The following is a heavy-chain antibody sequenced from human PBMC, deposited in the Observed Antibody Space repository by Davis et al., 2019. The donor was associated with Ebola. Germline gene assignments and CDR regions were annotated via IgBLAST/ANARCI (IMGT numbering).Heavy chain of an antibody. CDR3: ARDFVVVRRFDP. CDR2: IYYSGST. D-gene: IGHD2-21*01. CDR1: GGSVSSGTYY. J-gene: IGHJ5*02. Sequence: MPSETLSLTCTVSGGSVSSGTYYWSWIRQPPGKGLEWIGHIYYSGSTNYNPSLKSRVTIAVDTSKNQFSLKLSSVTAADTAVYYCARDFVVVRRFDPWGQGTLVTVSS. V-gene: IGHV4-61*01.